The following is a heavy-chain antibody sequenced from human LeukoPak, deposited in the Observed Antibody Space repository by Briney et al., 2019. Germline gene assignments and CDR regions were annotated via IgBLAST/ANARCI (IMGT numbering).Heavy chain of an antibody. CDR1: GFTFSDYY. D-gene: IGHD3-16*02. Sequence: PGGSLRLSCAASGFTFSDYYMSWIRQAPGKGLEWVSYISSSGSTIYYADSVKGRFTISRDNAKNSLYLQMNSLRAEDTAVYYCARSPPDSTYYDYVWGSYRAPNYYFDYWGQGTLVTVSS. J-gene: IGHJ4*02. CDR2: ISSSGSTI. CDR3: ARSPPDSTYYDYVWGSYRAPNYYFDY. V-gene: IGHV3-11*01.